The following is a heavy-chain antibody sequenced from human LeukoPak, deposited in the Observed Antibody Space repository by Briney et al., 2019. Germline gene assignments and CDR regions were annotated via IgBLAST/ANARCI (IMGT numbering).Heavy chain of an antibody. CDR2: MFYSGST. Sequence: PSETLSLTCTVSGASISNYFWTWIRQPPGKGLEWIGYMFYSGSTNYNPALRGGVTISIDTSKNHFSLKLSSVTAADTAVYYCARSYSSGSYYVPFDYWGQGTLVTVSS. J-gene: IGHJ4*02. V-gene: IGHV4-59*08. CDR1: GASISNYF. CDR3: ARSYSSGSYYVPFDY. D-gene: IGHD3-10*01.